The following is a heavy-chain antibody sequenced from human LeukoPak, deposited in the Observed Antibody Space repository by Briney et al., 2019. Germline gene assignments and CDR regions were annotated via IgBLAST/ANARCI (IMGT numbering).Heavy chain of an antibody. V-gene: IGHV4-59*08. CDR1: GGSITSYY. J-gene: IGHJ6*02. D-gene: IGHD4-11*01. CDR2: FYYSGST. Sequence: SETLSLTCTVSGGSITSYYWSWIRQPPGKGLEWIGYFYYSGSTNYNPSLKSRVTISVDTSKNQFSLKLSSVTAADTAVYYCARGRQYYYYGMDVWGQGTTVTVSS. CDR3: ARGRQYYYYGMDV.